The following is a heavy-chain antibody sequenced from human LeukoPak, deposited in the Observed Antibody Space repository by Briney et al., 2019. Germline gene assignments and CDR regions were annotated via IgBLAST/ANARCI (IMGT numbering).Heavy chain of an antibody. CDR3: ARGLTTVTTSFGIDV. J-gene: IGHJ6*02. Sequence: GASVKVSCKASGYTFTSYAMNWVRQAPGQRLEWMGWINAGNGNTKYSQKFQGRVTITRDTSASTAYMELSSLRSEDTAVYYCARGLTTVTTSFGIDVWGQGTTVTVSS. D-gene: IGHD4-17*01. CDR2: INAGNGNT. CDR1: GYTFTSYA. V-gene: IGHV1-3*01.